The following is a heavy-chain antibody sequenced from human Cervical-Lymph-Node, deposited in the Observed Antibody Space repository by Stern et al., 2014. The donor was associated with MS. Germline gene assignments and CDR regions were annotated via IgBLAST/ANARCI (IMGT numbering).Heavy chain of an antibody. CDR2: IDWDDDT. CDR1: GFSLTTSGEC. V-gene: IGHV2-70*01. Sequence: QVTLKESGPAVVKPTQTLTLTCTFSGFSLTTSGECVTWIRQPPGKALEWLALIDWDDDTYYSTSLRPRLTVSKDTSNNQVLLTVTNMDPVDTATYYCARACHRGGLRPHFDAWGQGVLVTVSS. J-gene: IGHJ4*02. D-gene: IGHD3-16*01. CDR3: ARACHRGGLRPHFDA.